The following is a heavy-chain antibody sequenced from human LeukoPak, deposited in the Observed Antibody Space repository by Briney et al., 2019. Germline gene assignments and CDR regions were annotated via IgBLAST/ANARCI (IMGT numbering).Heavy chain of an antibody. Sequence: PGGSLRLSRAASGFTFSDYYMSWIRQAPGKGLEWVSYISSSGSTIYYADSVKGRFTISRDNAKNSLYLQMNSLRAEDTAVYYCARSGVVAPPAPVRFDPWGQGTLVIVSS. J-gene: IGHJ5*02. CDR3: ARSGVVAPPAPVRFDP. CDR2: ISSSGSTI. CDR1: GFTFSDYY. D-gene: IGHD2-15*01. V-gene: IGHV3-11*04.